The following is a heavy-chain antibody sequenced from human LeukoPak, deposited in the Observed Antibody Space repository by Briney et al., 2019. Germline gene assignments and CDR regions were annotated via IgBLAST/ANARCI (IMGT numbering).Heavy chain of an antibody. CDR2: FYYSGNP. CDR1: GGSIISSSYY. Sequence: SETLSLTCTVSGGSIISSSYYWGWIRQPPGKGLDWLGGFYYSGNPSYNRSVTSRVTISVGTADNQFTRKLGSVTAADTAVYYCARRTTPYYMDVWGKGTTVTVSS. D-gene: IGHD2-2*01. CDR3: ARRTTPYYMDV. V-gene: IGHV4-39*01. J-gene: IGHJ6*03.